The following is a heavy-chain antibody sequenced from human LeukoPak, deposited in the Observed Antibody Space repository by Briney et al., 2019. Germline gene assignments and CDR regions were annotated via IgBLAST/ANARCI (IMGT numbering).Heavy chain of an antibody. CDR1: GGSISHYY. Sequence: SETLSLTCTVSGGSISHYYWSWIRQPPEKGLGWIGYTYYGGSTKFNPSLMSRVAISVDTSKKQFSLNLTSVTAADTAVYYCARGPSVTSIGGPWGQGTLVTVSA. J-gene: IGHJ5*02. CDR3: ARGPSVTSIGGP. V-gene: IGHV4-59*01. D-gene: IGHD4-17*01. CDR2: TYYGGST.